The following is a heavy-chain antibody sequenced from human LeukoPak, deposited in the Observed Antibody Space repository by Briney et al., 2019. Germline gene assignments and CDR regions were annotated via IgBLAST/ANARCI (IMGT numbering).Heavy chain of an antibody. D-gene: IGHD6-19*01. CDR1: DGSISGYY. V-gene: IGHV4-59*08. CDR2: IYYSGST. CDR3: ARHGDYGRGWYGFDY. Sequence: SETLSLTCSISDGSISGYYWSWIRQPPGKGLEWIAYIYYSGSTNYNPSLKSRVTMSVDTSKNQFSLKLRSVTAADTAVYFCARHGDYGRGWYGFDYWGQGILVTVSS. J-gene: IGHJ4*02.